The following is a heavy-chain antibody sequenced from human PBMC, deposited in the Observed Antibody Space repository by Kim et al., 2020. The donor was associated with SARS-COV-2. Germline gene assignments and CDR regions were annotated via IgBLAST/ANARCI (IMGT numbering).Heavy chain of an antibody. CDR3: AKDWGGGDSHTYLQDY. J-gene: IGHJ4*02. V-gene: IGHV3-30*18. CDR1: GFTFSSYG. CDR2: ISYDGSNK. D-gene: IGHD2-21*02. Sequence: GGSLRLSCAASGFTFSSYGMHWVRQAPGKGLEWVAVISYDGSNKYYADSVKGRFTISRDNSKNTLYLQMNSLRAEDTAVYYCAKDWGGGDSHTYLQDYWGPGTLVTVSS.